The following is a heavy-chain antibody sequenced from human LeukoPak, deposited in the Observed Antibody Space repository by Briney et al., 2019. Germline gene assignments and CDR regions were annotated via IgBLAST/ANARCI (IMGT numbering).Heavy chain of an antibody. CDR1: GFTFSSYE. Sequence: GGSLRLSCAASGFTFSSYEMNWVRQAPGKGLEWVSYTSSSGSTIYYADSVKGRFTISRDNAKNSLYLQMNSLRAEDTALYYCARDSTYYDFWSGSRYYYYYMDVWGKGTTVTVSS. V-gene: IGHV3-48*03. J-gene: IGHJ6*03. CDR3: ARDSTYYDFWSGSRYYYYYMDV. D-gene: IGHD3-3*01. CDR2: TSSSGSTI.